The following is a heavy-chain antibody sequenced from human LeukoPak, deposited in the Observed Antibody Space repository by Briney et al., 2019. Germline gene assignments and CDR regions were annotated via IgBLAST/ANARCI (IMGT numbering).Heavy chain of an antibody. J-gene: IGHJ5*02. Sequence: EASVKVSCKASGYTFTSYDINWVRQATGQGLEWMGWMNPNSGNTGYAQKFQGRVTMTRNTFISTAYMELSSLRSEDTAVYYCARAIGYCSGGSCHGGYWFDPWGQGTLVTVSS. CDR1: GYTFTSYD. V-gene: IGHV1-8*01. CDR3: ARAIGYCSGGSCHGGYWFDP. CDR2: MNPNSGNT. D-gene: IGHD2-15*01.